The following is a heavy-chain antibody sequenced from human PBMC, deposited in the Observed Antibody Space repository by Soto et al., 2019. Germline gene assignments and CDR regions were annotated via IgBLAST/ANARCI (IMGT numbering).Heavy chain of an antibody. Sequence: QVQLVQSGAEVKKPGASVKVSCKASGYTFTDSYIHWVRQAPGQGLQWLGWINPTNSGTRYARSFQGRVTVTRDTSISTAYMELSSLRSDDTAVYYCARGITSRLVFYYYYMDVWGFGTTVTVSS. CDR1: GYTFTDSY. CDR3: ARGITSRLVFYYYYMDV. CDR2: INPTNSGT. J-gene: IGHJ6*03. V-gene: IGHV1-2*02.